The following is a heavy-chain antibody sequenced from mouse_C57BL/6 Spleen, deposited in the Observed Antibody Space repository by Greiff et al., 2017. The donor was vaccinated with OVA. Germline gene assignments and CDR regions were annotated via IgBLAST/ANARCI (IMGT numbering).Heavy chain of an antibody. D-gene: IGHD1-1*01. Sequence: QVQLQQPGAELVRPGSSVKLSCKASGYTFTSYWMHWVKQRPIQGLEWIGNIDPSDSETHYNQKFKDKATLTVDKSSSTAYMQLSSLTSEDSAVYYCARGDYGSSYWYFDVWGKGTTVTVSS. CDR2: IDPSDSET. J-gene: IGHJ1*03. CDR1: GYTFTSYW. CDR3: ARGDYGSSYWYFDV. V-gene: IGHV1-52*01.